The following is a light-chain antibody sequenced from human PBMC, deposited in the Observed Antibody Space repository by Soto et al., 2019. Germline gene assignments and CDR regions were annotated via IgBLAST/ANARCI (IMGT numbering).Light chain of an antibody. CDR1: SSNIGSNS. CDR3: AVWDDSLSGFFA. V-gene: IGLV1-44*01. CDR2: SDN. Sequence: QSVLTQPPSASGTPGQRVTISCSGSSSNIGSNSVSWYQQVPGTAPKLLIYSDNQRPSGVPDRFSGSKSGTSACLAVSGLQSEDEADYYCAVWDDSLSGFFAFGTGTKVTVL. J-gene: IGLJ1*01.